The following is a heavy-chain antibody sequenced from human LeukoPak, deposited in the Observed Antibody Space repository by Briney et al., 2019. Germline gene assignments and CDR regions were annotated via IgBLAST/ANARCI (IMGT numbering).Heavy chain of an antibody. J-gene: IGHJ6*02. Sequence: SETLSLTCAVYGGSFSGYYWSWLRQPPGKGLEWIGEINHSGSTNYNPSLKSRVTISVDTSKNQFSLKLSSVTAADTAVYYCARGRITGTTRSYYYYGMDVWGQGTTVTVSS. CDR2: INHSGST. V-gene: IGHV4-34*01. D-gene: IGHD1-7*01. CDR3: ARGRITGTTRSYYYYGMDV. CDR1: GGSFSGYY.